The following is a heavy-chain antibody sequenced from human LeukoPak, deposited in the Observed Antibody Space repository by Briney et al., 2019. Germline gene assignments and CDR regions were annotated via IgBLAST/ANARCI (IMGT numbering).Heavy chain of an antibody. V-gene: IGHV4-34*01. CDR1: GVSFSGYY. J-gene: IGHJ4*02. CDR2: INHSGST. Sequence: SETLSLTCAVYGVSFSGYYWSWIRQPPGKGLEWIGEINHSGSTNYNPSLKSRVTISVDTSKNQFSLKLNSMTATDTAVYYCARHYGPWGQGTLVTVSS. CDR3: ARHYGP. D-gene: IGHD3-16*01.